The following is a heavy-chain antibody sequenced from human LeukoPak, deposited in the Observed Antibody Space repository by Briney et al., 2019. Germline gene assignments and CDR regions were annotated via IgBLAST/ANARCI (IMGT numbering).Heavy chain of an antibody. CDR1: GYTFTDYY. J-gene: IGHJ4*02. V-gene: IGHV1-2*06. D-gene: IGHD3-22*01. CDR3: TRSDYDTSGEFDY. CDR2: INPNSGGT. Sequence: ASVKVSCNDSGYTFTDYYMHWVRQAPGQGLEWMGRINPNSGGTNYAQKFQGRVTMTRDTSISTASMELSSLRSDDTAVYYCTRSDYDTSGEFDYWGQGTLVTVSS.